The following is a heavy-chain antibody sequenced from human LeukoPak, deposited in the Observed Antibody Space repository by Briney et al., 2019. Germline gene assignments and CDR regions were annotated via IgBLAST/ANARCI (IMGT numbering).Heavy chain of an antibody. CDR1: GYTFTGYF. J-gene: IGHJ6*02. CDR3: VRGLGDHALRSRAPPYGMDV. V-gene: IGHV1-2*02. CDR2: IGPNSGGT. Sequence: GASVKVSCKPSGYTFTGYFMHWVRQAPGQGLEWMGWIGPNSGGTNYAQKFQGRVSMTRDTSITTAYMELSRLRSDDTAVYFCVRGLGDHALRSRAPPYGMDVWGQGTTVTVSS. D-gene: IGHD4-17*01.